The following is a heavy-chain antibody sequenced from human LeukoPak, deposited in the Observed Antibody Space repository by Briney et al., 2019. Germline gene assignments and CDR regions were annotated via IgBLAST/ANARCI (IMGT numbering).Heavy chain of an antibody. CDR3: ARVLRGGTRGYAFDH. CDR1: GFTFSTYW. J-gene: IGHJ4*02. D-gene: IGHD3-22*01. Sequence: GGSLRLSCAASGFTFSTYWMTWVRQAPGKGLEWVANVRHDGGEKYFVDSVKGRFTISRDNAKNSLHLQMNSLRSEDTAVYSCARVLRGGTRGYAFDHWGQGTLVTVSS. V-gene: IGHV3-7*01. CDR2: VRHDGGEK.